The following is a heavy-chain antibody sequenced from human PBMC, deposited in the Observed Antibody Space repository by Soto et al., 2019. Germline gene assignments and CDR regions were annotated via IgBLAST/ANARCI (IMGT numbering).Heavy chain of an antibody. CDR2: ISYDGINK. CDR1: GFTFSSYA. D-gene: IGHD3-22*01. Sequence: VGSLRLSCAASGFTFSSYAMHWVRQAPGKGLEWVAVISYDGINKYYADSVKGRFTISRDNSKNTLYLQMNSLRAEDTAVYYCAREGPYDSSGYYYPAFDIWGQGTMVTVSS. CDR3: AREGPYDSSGYYYPAFDI. V-gene: IGHV3-30-3*01. J-gene: IGHJ3*02.